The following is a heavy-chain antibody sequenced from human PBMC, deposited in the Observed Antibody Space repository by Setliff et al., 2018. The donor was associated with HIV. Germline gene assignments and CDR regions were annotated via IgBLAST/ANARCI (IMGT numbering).Heavy chain of an antibody. Sequence: PSETLSLTCTVSGGSVSNYYWTWIRQSAGKGLEWIGHINTSGSTKYNPSLKSRLTMSVDSSGNQFSLTLTSVTAADTAVYYCARDRLTYYFDYWGQGILVTVSS. CDR2: INTSGST. CDR3: ARDRLTYYFDY. V-gene: IGHV4-4*07. J-gene: IGHJ4*02. CDR1: GGSVSNYY. D-gene: IGHD3-22*01.